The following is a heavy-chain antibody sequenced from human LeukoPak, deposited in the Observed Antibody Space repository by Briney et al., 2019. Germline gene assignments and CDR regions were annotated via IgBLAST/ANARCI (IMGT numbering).Heavy chain of an antibody. CDR3: ARMRGVLSPTYYDFWSGPLDY. CDR2: INPSGGGT. J-gene: IGHJ4*02. Sequence: ASVKVSCKASGYTFTIYYIHWVRQPPGQWLEWIGIINPSGGGTSYAQKFQGRVTVTGDSSTSTVYMEVSSLRSEDTAVYYCARMRGVLSPTYYDFWSGPLDYWGQGTLVTVSS. CDR1: GYTFTIYY. D-gene: IGHD3-3*01. V-gene: IGHV1-46*01.